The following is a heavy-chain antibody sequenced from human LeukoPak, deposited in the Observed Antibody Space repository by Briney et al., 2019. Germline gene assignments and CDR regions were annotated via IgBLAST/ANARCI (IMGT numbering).Heavy chain of an antibody. CDR1: GGTFSSYA. D-gene: IGHD2-2*01. V-gene: IGHV1-69*05. J-gene: IGHJ4*02. Sequence: PEASVKVSCKASGGTFSSYAISWVRQAPGQGLEWMGGIIPIFGTANYAQKFQGRVTITTDESTSTAYMELSSLRSEHTAVYYCAMAGYCSSTSCYYGYWGQGTLVTVSS. CDR2: IIPIFGTA. CDR3: AMAGYCSSTSCYYGY.